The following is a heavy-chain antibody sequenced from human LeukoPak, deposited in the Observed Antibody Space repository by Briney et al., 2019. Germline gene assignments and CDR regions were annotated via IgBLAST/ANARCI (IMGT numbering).Heavy chain of an antibody. Sequence: PPETLSLTCTVSGGSISSYYWSWIRQPPGKGLEWIGYIYYSGSTNYNPSLKSRVTISVDTSKNQFSLKLSSVTAADTAVYYCARLGSSGYYPLGWGQGTLVTVSS. CDR3: ARLGSSGYYPLG. CDR2: IYYSGST. D-gene: IGHD3-22*01. CDR1: GGSISSYY. V-gene: IGHV4-59*08. J-gene: IGHJ4*02.